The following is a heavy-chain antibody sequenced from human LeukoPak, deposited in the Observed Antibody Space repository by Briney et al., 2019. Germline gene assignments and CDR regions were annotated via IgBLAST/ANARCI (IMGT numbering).Heavy chain of an antibody. CDR2: IYTSGST. CDR1: GDSISRGSYY. J-gene: IGHJ5*02. CDR3: ARDKGTAVAGTWFDP. V-gene: IGHV4-61*02. D-gene: IGHD6-19*01. Sequence: SETLSLTCTVSGDSISRGSYYWPWIRQPAGKGLEWIGRIYTSGSTNYNPSLKSRVTISVDTSKNQFSLKLSSVTAADTAVYYCARDKGTAVAGTWFDPWGQGTLVTVSS.